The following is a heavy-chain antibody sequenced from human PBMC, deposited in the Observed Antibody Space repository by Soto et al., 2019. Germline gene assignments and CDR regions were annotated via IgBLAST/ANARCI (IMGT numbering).Heavy chain of an antibody. V-gene: IGHV4-59*01. CDR1: GGSISNYY. J-gene: IGHJ4*02. CDR2: IYYSGST. D-gene: IGHD5-12*01. CDR3: ARGRYSGYDFDY. Sequence: SETLSLTCTVSGGSISNYYWIWIRQPPGKGLEWIGYIYYSGSTNYNPSLKSRVTISVDTSKNQFSLKLSSVTAADSAVYYCARGRYSGYDFDYWGQGTLVTVSS.